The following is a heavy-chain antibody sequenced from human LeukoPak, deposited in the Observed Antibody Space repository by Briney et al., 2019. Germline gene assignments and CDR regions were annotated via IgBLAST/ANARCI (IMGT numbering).Heavy chain of an antibody. J-gene: IGHJ4*02. CDR3: ARGSWSAAGTSIDY. V-gene: IGHV3-74*01. CDR1: GFTFRTYW. D-gene: IGHD6-13*01. CDR2: IESDGSST. Sequence: GGALRLSCAASGFTFRTYWMNWVRQAPGKGLVWVSHIESDGSSTTYPDSVKGRSTISRDNAANMLYLQMNSLRAEDTAVYYCARGSWSAAGTSIDYWGQGTLVTVSS.